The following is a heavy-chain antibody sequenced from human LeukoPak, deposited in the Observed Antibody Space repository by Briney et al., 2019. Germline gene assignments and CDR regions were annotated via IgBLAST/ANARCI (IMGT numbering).Heavy chain of an antibody. CDR1: GYTFTDYY. D-gene: IGHD6-6*01. CDR3: ATGWTFAAGRRSSDAFDI. J-gene: IGHJ3*02. V-gene: IGHV1-69-2*01. Sequence: GATAKISCKVSGYTFTDYYMHWVQQAPGKGLEWMGLVDPEDGETIYAEQFQGRVTITADTSTDTAYMELSRLRSEHTAVYYCATGWTFAAGRRSSDAFDIWGRGTMVTVSS. CDR2: VDPEDGET.